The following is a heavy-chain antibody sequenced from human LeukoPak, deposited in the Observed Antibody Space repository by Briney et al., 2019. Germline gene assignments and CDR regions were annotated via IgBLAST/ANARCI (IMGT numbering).Heavy chain of an antibody. CDR1: GGSISSYY. CDR3: ARETRGYCSSTSCYSYYYMDV. V-gene: IGHV4-4*07. CDR2: IYTTGST. D-gene: IGHD2-2*02. J-gene: IGHJ6*03. Sequence: SETLSLTCTVSGGSISSYYWSWIRQPAGKGLEWIGRIYTTGSTNNNPSLKSRVTMSVDTSKNQFSLKLSSVTAADTAVYYCARETRGYCSSTSCYSYYYMDVWGKGTSDTVSS.